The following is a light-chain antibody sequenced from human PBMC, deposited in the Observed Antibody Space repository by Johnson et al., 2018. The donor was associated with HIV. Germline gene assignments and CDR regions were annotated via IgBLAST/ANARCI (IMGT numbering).Light chain of an antibody. Sequence: QSVLTQPPSVSAAPGQKVTISCSGSSSNIGNNYVSWYQQLPGTAPKLLIYENNKRPSAIPDRFSGSKSGTSALLGITGLQTGDEADYYCGTWDSSLRGFVFGLATKVTVL. CDR2: ENN. CDR3: GTWDSSLRGFV. V-gene: IGLV1-51*02. J-gene: IGLJ1*01. CDR1: SSNIGNNY.